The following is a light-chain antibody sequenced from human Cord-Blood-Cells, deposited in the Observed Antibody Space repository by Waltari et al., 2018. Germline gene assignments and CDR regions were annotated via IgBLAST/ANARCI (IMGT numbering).Light chain of an antibody. Sequence: IVMTQSPDSLAVSMGDRAPINCKSRQSVLYSSNNKNYLAWYQQKPGQPPKLLIYWASTRESGVPDRFSGSGSGTDFTLTISSLQAEDVAVYYCQQYYSTPPAFGQGTKVEIK. CDR3: QQYYSTPPA. J-gene: IGKJ1*01. CDR2: WAS. V-gene: IGKV4-1*01. CDR1: QSVLYSSNNKNY.